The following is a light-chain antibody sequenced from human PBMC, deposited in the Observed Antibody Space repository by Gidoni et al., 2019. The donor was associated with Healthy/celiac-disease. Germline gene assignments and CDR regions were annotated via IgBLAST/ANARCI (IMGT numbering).Light chain of an antibody. V-gene: IGKV3-11*01. CDR2: DAS. CDR3: QQRSNWLIT. CDR1: QSVSSY. Sequence: EIVLTQSPATLSFSPGERATLSCRASQSVSSYLAWYQQKPGQDPRLLIYDASNRATGIPARFSGRGSGTDFTLTISSLEPEDFAVYYCQQRSNWLITFGQGTRLEIK. J-gene: IGKJ5*01.